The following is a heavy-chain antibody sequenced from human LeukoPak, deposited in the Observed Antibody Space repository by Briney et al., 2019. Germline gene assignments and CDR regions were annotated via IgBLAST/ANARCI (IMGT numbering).Heavy chain of an antibody. CDR2: ISDSGGST. Sequence: EGSLRLSCAASGFSFSTYAMSWVRQAPGKGLEWVSAISDSGGSTYYADSVKGRFTISRDNSKNTLYLQMNSLRAEDTAIYYCARKPAICGVGSCYFFDYWGQGTLVTVSS. D-gene: IGHD2-15*01. V-gene: IGHV3-23*01. CDR3: ARKPAICGVGSCYFFDY. CDR1: GFSFSTYA. J-gene: IGHJ4*02.